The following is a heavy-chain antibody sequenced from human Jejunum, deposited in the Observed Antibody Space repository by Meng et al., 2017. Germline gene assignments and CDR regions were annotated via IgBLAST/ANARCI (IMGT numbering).Heavy chain of an antibody. CDR2: ISSDSRQL. D-gene: IGHD3-16*01. Sequence: GESLKISCAASGFTFTTYTMNWVRQAPGKGLEWVSSISSDSRQLFYADSVKGRFTISRDNAKNSLSLQMDSLRPEDTASYFCARVGLTLGGVFDSWGQGTLVTVSS. J-gene: IGHJ5*01. CDR1: GFTFTTYT. CDR3: ARVGLTLGGVFDS. V-gene: IGHV3-21*01.